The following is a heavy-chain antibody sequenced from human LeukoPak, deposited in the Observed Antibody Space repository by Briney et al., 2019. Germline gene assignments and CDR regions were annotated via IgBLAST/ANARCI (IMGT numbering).Heavy chain of an antibody. J-gene: IGHJ4*02. CDR2: ISGSGDST. V-gene: IGHV3-23*01. Sequence: PGGSLRLSCAASGFTFSSYAMSWVRQAPGKGLEWVSAISGSGDSTYYADSVKGRFTISRDNSKNTLYLQMNSLRAEDTAIYYCAKDKTFVGATIFDYWGQGTLVTVSS. CDR1: GFTFSSYA. CDR3: AKDKTFVGATIFDY. D-gene: IGHD1-26*01.